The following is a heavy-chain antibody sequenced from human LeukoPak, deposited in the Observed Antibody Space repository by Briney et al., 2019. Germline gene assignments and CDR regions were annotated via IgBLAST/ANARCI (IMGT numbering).Heavy chain of an antibody. D-gene: IGHD1-20*01. V-gene: IGHV1-46*03. Sequence: ASVKVSCKAFGYTFTSYFMHWVRQAPGQGLEWMGIINPSGGSTTYAQKFQGRVTMTRDTSTSTVYMELSSLRSEDTAVYYCARDVDNWNDVGSYYFDYWGQGTLVTVSS. J-gene: IGHJ4*02. CDR1: GYTFTSYF. CDR2: INPSGGST. CDR3: ARDVDNWNDVGSYYFDY.